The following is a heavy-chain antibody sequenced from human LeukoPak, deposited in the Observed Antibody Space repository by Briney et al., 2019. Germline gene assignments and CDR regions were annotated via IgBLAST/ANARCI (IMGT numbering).Heavy chain of an antibody. CDR1: GGSISSYY. D-gene: IGHD6-6*01. CDR2: IYYSGST. Sequence: TETLSLTCTVSGGSISSYYWSWIRQPPGKGLEWIGYIYYSGSTNYNPSLKSRVTISVDTSKNQLSLKLSSVTAADTAVYYCARASNPHAFDIWGQGTMVTVSS. J-gene: IGHJ3*02. CDR3: ARASNPHAFDI. V-gene: IGHV4-59*01.